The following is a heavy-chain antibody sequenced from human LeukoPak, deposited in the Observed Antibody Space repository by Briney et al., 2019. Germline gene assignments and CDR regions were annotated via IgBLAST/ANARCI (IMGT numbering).Heavy chain of an antibody. V-gene: IGHV3-7*01. CDR2: TNNDGSGK. CDR3: ARDDGDV. CDR1: AFTFSNFW. J-gene: IGHJ6*03. Sequence: GRSLRLSCAAAAFTFSNFWMKWVRQAPGKGPEWEASTNNDGSGKYFVDSVKDRFTISRDNAKNSLYLQINSLKDEDTAIYYCARDDGDVWGIGPTVSVSS.